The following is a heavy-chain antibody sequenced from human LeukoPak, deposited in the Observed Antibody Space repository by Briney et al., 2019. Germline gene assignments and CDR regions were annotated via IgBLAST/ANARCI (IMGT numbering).Heavy chain of an antibody. CDR2: ISSSGSTI. CDR3: ARFRSYYYGSGSYYTGPPTPLYGMDV. Sequence: GGSLRLSCAASGFTFSSYEMNWVRQAPGKGLEWVSYISSSGSTIYYADSVKGRFTISRDNAKNSLYLQMNSLRAEDTAVYYCARFRSYYYGSGSYYTGPPTPLYGMDVRGQGTTVTVSS. V-gene: IGHV3-48*03. CDR1: GFTFSSYE. J-gene: IGHJ6*02. D-gene: IGHD3-10*01.